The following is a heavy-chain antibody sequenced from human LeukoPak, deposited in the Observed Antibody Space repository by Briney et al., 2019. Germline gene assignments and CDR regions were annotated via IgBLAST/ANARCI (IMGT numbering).Heavy chain of an antibody. CDR2: IYYSGST. V-gene: IGHV4-59*01. J-gene: IGHJ3*02. D-gene: IGHD3-22*01. Sequence: SETLSLTCTASGGSISSYYWSWIRQPPGKGLEWIGYIYYSGSTNYNPSLKSRVTISVDTSKNQFSLKLSSVTAADTAVYYCAREYYYDSSGYSAFDIWGQGTMVTVSS. CDR3: AREYYYDSSGYSAFDI. CDR1: GGSISSYY.